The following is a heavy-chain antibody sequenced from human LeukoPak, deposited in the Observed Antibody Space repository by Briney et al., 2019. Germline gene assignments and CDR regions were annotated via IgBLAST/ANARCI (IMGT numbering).Heavy chain of an antibody. Sequence: PSETLSLTCTVSGYSISSGYYWGWIRQPPGKGLEWIGSIYHSGSTYYNPSLKSRVTISVDTSKNQFSLKLSSVTAADTAVYYCARDELPDDAFDIWGQGTMVTVSS. V-gene: IGHV4-38-2*02. CDR2: IYHSGST. CDR1: GYSISSGYY. CDR3: ARDELPDDAFDI. D-gene: IGHD1-26*01. J-gene: IGHJ3*02.